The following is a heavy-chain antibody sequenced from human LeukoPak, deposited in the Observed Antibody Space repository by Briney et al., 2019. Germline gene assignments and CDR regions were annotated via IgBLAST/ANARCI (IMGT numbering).Heavy chain of an antibody. J-gene: IGHJ4*02. Sequence: GGSLRLSCAASGFTFNNYWMSWVRQAPGKGLERVANIKQDGSQKYYVDSVKGRFTISRDNAKNSLYLQMNSLRAEDTAVYYCARLGLPDYWGQGILVTVSS. CDR1: GFTFNNYW. CDR3: ARLGLPDY. D-gene: IGHD2-21*01. CDR2: IKQDGSQK. V-gene: IGHV3-7*03.